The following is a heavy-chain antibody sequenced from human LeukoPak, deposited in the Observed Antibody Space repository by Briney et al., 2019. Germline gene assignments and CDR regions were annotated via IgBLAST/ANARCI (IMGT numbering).Heavy chain of an antibody. V-gene: IGHV3-11*01. D-gene: IGHD5-24*01. CDR1: GFTFSDYY. Sequence: GGSLRLSCAASGFTFSDYYMSWIRQAPGEGLEWVSYISSSSSTIYYADSVKGRFTISRDNAKNSLYLQMNSLRAEDTAVYYCAREGDGYKSGDYYFDYWGQGTLVTVSS. CDR3: AREGDGYKSGDYYFDY. J-gene: IGHJ4*02. CDR2: ISSSSSTI.